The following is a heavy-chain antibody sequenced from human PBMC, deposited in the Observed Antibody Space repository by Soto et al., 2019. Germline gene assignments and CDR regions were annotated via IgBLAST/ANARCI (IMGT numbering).Heavy chain of an antibody. CDR1: VGSFSGYY. CDR2: INHSGST. V-gene: IGHV4-34*01. Sequence: QVQLQQWGAGLLKPSETLSLTCAVYVGSFSGYYWTWIRQPPGKGLEWIGEINHSGSTNYNLSLKSRVTISVDTSKNQFPLKLTSVTAAATALYYCARRQRSGSQILAYCGQGTLLTVSS. J-gene: IGHJ4*02. D-gene: IGHD1-26*01. CDR3: ARRQRSGSQILAY.